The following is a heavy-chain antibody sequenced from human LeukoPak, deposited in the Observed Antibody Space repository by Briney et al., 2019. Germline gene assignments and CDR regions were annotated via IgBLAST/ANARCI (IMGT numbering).Heavy chain of an antibody. CDR3: AKPISGGLAVTADWFHP. J-gene: IGHJ5*01. D-gene: IGHD6-19*01. CDR1: GXAFSVYA. CDR2: INANSGTT. Sequence: GGSLRLSCAASGXAFSVYAMSWLRQPPGKGLEWVSTINANSGTTSYAASVRGRFTISRDNSKNTLYLQLNTLRADDTATYYCAKPISGGLAVTADWFHPWGQGTLVVVSS. V-gene: IGHV3-23*01.